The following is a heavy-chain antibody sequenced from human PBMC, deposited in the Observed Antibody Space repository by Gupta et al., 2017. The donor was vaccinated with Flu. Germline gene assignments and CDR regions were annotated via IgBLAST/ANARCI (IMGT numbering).Heavy chain of an antibody. D-gene: IGHD5-18*01. CDR1: GYTFTGYY. CDR3: AIDTRTWIPFAI. V-gene: IGHV1-2*02. CDR2: INTKSGGK. J-gene: IGHJ3*02. Sequence: QVQLVQSGAEVKKPGASVKVSCKASGYTFTGYYMHWVRQAPGQGLEWMGWINTKSGGKNDAQKIQGRVTMKRDTSRRTAYMELRRLRXDXTAVYYXAIDTRTWIPFAIWCQGTMVTVSS.